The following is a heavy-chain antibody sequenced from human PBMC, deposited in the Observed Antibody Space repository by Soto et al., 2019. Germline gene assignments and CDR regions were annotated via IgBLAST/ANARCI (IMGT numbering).Heavy chain of an antibody. Sequence: SETLSLTCAVSGGSISSGGYSWSWIRQPPGKGQEWIGYIYHSGSTYYNTSLKSRVTISVDTSKNQFSLKLSSVTAADTSVYYCATSTGWPGFDFWGQGPLVTVSS. CDR3: ATSTGWPGFDF. CDR1: GGSISSGGYS. J-gene: IGHJ4*02. CDR2: IYHSGST. D-gene: IGHD2-8*02. V-gene: IGHV4-30-2*02.